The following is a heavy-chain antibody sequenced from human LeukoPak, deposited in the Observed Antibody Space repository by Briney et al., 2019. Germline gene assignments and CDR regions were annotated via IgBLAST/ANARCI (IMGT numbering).Heavy chain of an antibody. CDR1: GYTFTSYG. J-gene: IGHJ3*02. Sequence: GASVKVSCKASGYTFTSYGISWVRRAPGQGLEWMGWISAYNGNTNYAQKLQGRVTMTTDTSTSTAYMELSSLRSEDTAVYYCARDRFRYDYVHDAFDIWGQGTMVTVSS. CDR2: ISAYNGNT. CDR3: ARDRFRYDYVHDAFDI. D-gene: IGHD3-16*01. V-gene: IGHV1-18*01.